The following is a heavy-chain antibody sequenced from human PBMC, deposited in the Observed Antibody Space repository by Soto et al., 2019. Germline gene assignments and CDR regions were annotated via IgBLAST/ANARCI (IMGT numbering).Heavy chain of an antibody. CDR3: ARAGAWNYGLDF. V-gene: IGHV3-74*03. J-gene: IGHJ4*02. CDR1: GITFTHYR. D-gene: IGHD1-7*01. Sequence: GGPLRLSCAASGITFTHYRIHWVRQPPGKGLEWVGRINSDGARIEYGDSVKGRFTFSRDNAHNMVFLQMNSLTDEDAGIYFCARAGAWNYGLDFWGQGTLVTVSS. CDR2: INSDGARI.